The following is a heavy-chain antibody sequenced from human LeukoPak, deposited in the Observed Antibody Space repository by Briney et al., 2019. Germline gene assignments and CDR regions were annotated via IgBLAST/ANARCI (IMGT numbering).Heavy chain of an antibody. V-gene: IGHV5-51*01. Sequence: GESLRISCKGSGYSFSSYWIGWVRQMPGKDLEWMGIIYPGDSDTRYSPSFQGQVTISADKSISTAYLQWSSLKASDTAMYYCARHLALRDALNIWGQGTMVTVSS. J-gene: IGHJ3*02. CDR3: ARHLALRDALNI. CDR1: GYSFSSYW. CDR2: IYPGDSDT.